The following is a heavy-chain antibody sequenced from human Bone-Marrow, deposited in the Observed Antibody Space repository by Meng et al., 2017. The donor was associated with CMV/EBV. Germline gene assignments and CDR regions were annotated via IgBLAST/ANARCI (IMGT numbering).Heavy chain of an antibody. V-gene: IGHV3-23*01. CDR2: ISGSGGST. CDR3: AKDGRVFVKD. Sequence: GESLKISCAASGFTFSSYAMSWVRQAPGKGLEWVSAISGSGGSTYYADSVKGRFTISRDNSKNTLHLQMNSLRIEDTAVYYCAKDGRVFVKDWGQGTLVTVSS. CDR1: GFTFSSYA. J-gene: IGHJ4*02. D-gene: IGHD3-16*02.